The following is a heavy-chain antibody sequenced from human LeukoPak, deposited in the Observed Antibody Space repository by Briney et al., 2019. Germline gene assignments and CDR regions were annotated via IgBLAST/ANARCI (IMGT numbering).Heavy chain of an antibody. Sequence: VASVKVSCKASGYTFTSYGISWVRQAPGQGLEWMGWISAYNGNTNYAQKLQGRVTMTTDTSTSTAYMELRSLRSDDTAVYYCARDRDYGDNGVFDYWGQGTLVTVSS. CDR3: ARDRDYGDNGVFDY. J-gene: IGHJ4*02. V-gene: IGHV1-18*01. CDR2: ISAYNGNT. D-gene: IGHD4-17*01. CDR1: GYTFTSYG.